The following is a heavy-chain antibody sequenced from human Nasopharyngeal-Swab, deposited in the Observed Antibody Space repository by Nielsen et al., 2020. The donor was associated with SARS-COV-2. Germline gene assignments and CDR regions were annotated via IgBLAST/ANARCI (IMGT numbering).Heavy chain of an antibody. V-gene: IGHV3-23*01. CDR1: GITFSTYW. CDR3: ANRRGSSWHPYCFDY. Sequence: GESLKISCAASGITFSTYWMSWVRQAPGQGLEWVSTVDYDGVRTHYADSVEGRFIISRDNSKNTVYLQMNSLRAEDTAVYYCANRRGSSWHPYCFDYWGQGTLVTVSS. D-gene: IGHD6-13*01. CDR2: VDYDGVRT. J-gene: IGHJ4*02.